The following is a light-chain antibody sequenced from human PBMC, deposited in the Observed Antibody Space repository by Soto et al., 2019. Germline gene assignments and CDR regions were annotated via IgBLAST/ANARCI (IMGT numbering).Light chain of an antibody. V-gene: IGLV1-47*02. CDR2: SSN. CDR3: AAGDEILSGWV. J-gene: IGLJ3*02. CDR1: SSNIGSNY. Sequence: QAVVTQPPSASGTPGQRVTLSCSGSSSNIGSNYVYWYQQLPGTATKLLIYSSNQLPSGVPDRFTGSKSGTSASLAISGLRSEDAADEYCAAGDEILSGWVFGGGTKLTVL.